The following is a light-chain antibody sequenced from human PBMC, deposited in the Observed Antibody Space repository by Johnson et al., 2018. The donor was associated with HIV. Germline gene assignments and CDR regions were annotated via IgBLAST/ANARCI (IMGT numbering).Light chain of an antibody. CDR2: EDN. V-gene: IGLV1-51*02. CDR3: GTWDNSLSNGGV. CDR1: SSNIGNNY. Sequence: QSVLTQPPSVSAAPGQKVTISCSGSSSNIGNNYVSWYQQFPGAAPKLLIYEDNKRPSGIPDRFSGSKSGTSATLGITGLQAGDEADYYCGTWDNSLSNGGVFGTGTKVTVL. J-gene: IGLJ1*01.